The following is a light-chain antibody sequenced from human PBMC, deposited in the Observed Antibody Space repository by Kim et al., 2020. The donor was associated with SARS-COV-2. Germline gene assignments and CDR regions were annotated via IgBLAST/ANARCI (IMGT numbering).Light chain of an antibody. V-gene: IGLV4-69*01. CDR3: QTWGTGIHV. J-gene: IGLJ3*02. Sequence: QLVLTQSPSASASLGASVKLTCTLSSGHSNYAIAWHQQQPEKGPRFLMRLNSDGSHAKGDGIPDRFSGSSSGAERYLTISSLQSEDEADFYCQTWGTGIHVFGGGTQLTVL. CDR2: LNSDGSH. CDR1: SGHSNYA.